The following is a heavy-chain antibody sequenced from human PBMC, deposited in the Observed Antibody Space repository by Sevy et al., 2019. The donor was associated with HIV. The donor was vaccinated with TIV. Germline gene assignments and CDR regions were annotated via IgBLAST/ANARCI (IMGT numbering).Heavy chain of an antibody. CDR1: GDSISSGNHW. J-gene: IGHJ6*02. CDR3: ARDGIRRDYYHGMDV. V-gene: IGHV4-61*02. CDR2: IYRSGRT. D-gene: IGHD3-10*01. Sequence: SETLSLTCTVSGDSISSGNHWWSWIRQPAGKGLEWIGRIYRSGRTMYNPSLKSRVTMSVDTSKNQFSLRVSSVIAADTAMYYCARDGIRRDYYHGMDVWGQGTTVTVSS.